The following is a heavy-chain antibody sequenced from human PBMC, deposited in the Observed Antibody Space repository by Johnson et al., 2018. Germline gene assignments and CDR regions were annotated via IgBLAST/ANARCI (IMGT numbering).Heavy chain of an antibody. Sequence: VQLVESGGGLVKPGGSLRLSCVGSGFTFSSYSMNWVRQAPGKGLEWVSSISSRSMYTSYADAVKGGFTISRDNAKNSLFLQMKTLRAEDTAVYYCAREVAVTGTGAFDIWGQGTMVTVSS. D-gene: IGHD6-19*01. V-gene: IGHV3-21*01. J-gene: IGHJ3*02. CDR1: GFTFSSYS. CDR3: AREVAVTGTGAFDI. CDR2: ISSRSMYT.